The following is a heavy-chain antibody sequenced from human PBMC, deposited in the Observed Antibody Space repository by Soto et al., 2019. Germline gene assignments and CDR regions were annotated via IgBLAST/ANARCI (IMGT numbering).Heavy chain of an antibody. CDR3: ARGSTVTTYYFDY. J-gene: IGHJ4*02. CDR2: INHSGST. D-gene: IGHD4-17*01. CDR1: GGSFSGYY. Sequence: QVQLQQWGAGLLKPSETQSLTCAVYGGSFSGYYWSWIRQPPGKGLEWIGEINHSGSTNYNPSLKSRITISVDTSKNQFSLKLSSVTAADTAVYYCARGSTVTTYYFDYWGQGTLVTVSS. V-gene: IGHV4-34*01.